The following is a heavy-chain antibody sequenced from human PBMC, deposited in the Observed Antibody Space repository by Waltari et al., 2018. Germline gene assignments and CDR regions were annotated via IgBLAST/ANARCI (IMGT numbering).Heavy chain of an antibody. V-gene: IGHV4-59*01. D-gene: IGHD1-26*01. CDR1: GGSISSYY. J-gene: IGHJ3*02. CDR2: IYYSGST. CDR3: ARVIATRGRNAFDI. Sequence: QVQLQESGPGLVKPSETLSLTCTVSGGSISSYYWRWTRQPPGKGLEWIGYIYYSGSTNYNPSLKSRVTISVDTSKNQFSLKLSSVTAADTAVYYCARVIATRGRNAFDIWGQGTMVTVSS.